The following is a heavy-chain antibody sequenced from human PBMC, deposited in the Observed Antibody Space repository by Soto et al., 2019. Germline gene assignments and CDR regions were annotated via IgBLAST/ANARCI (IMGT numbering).Heavy chain of an antibody. CDR1: GGSVSGYY. J-gene: IGHJ4*02. D-gene: IGHD3-3*01. CDR2: INHSGST. V-gene: IGHV4-34*01. CDR3: ARMSGYVPEKNDY. Sequence: QVQLQQWGAGLLKPSETLSLTCAVYGGSVSGYYWSWIRQPPGKGLEWIGEINHSGSTNYNPSLKSRVTISVDTSKNQFSLKLSSVTAADTAVYYCARMSGYVPEKNDYWGQGTLVTVSS.